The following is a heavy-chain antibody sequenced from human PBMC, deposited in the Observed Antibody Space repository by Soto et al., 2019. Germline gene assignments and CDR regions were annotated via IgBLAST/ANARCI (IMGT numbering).Heavy chain of an antibody. V-gene: IGHV3-43D*04. CDR2: ISWDGGST. Sequence: GGSLRLSCAASGFTLDDYAMHWARQAPGKGLEWVSLISWDGGSTYYADSVKGRFTISRDNSKNSLYLQMNSLRAEDTALYYCAKDDVCRYYDFWSGYYEAAGMDVGPQETTVTVSS. D-gene: IGHD3-3*01. CDR3: AKDDVCRYYDFWSGYYEAAGMDV. CDR1: GFTLDDYA. J-gene: IGHJ6*02.